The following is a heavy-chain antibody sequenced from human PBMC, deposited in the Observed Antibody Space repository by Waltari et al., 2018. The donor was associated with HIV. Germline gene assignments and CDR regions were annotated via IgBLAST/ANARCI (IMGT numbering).Heavy chain of an antibody. CDR3: ATSEYGPDYDYGMDV. J-gene: IGHJ6*02. V-gene: IGHV1-24*01. Sequence: QVHLVQPGTEVKKPGASVKVSCKISGYTLPDLSIHWVRHAPGKELEWVGRFARENGEAHYAPKLQGRVNSTEDTTKDAADMELSSLRSEDTAVYYCATSEYGPDYDYGMDVWGQGTTVTVSS. CDR2: FARENGEA. D-gene: IGHD3-3*01. CDR1: GYTLPDLS.